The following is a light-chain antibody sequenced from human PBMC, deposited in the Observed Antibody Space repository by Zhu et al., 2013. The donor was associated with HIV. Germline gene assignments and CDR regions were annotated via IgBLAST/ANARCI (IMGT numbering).Light chain of an antibody. CDR3: QHYGVSGA. CDR1: QSISSW. V-gene: IGKV1-5*01. Sequence: DVQMTQSPATLSASVGDRVTITCRASQSISSWLAWYQQKPGKAPQLLIFAASTLQSGVPSRFSGSGSGTDFTLTISGLEPEDFAVYYCQHYGVSGAFGPGTKVEVK. J-gene: IGKJ3*01. CDR2: AAS.